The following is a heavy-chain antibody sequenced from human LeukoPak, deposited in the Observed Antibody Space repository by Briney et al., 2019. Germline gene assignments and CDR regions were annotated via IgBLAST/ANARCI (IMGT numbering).Heavy chain of an antibody. J-gene: IGHJ4*02. CDR1: GSTFTTYA. Sequence: PGVSLRLSCAASGSTFTTYAMSWVRQAPGKGLEWVSSISGSGSNTNYADSVKGRFILSRDNSKSTLSLQMNSLRAEDTAVYYCAKGSVAAMGFDYWGQGTLATVSS. CDR2: ISGSGSNT. CDR3: AKGSVAAMGFDY. V-gene: IGHV3-23*01. D-gene: IGHD6-19*01.